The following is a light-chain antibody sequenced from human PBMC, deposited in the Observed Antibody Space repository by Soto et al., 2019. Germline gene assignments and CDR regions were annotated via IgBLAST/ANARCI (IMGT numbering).Light chain of an antibody. CDR1: QSIRNY. CDR2: AAS. J-gene: IGKJ1*01. Sequence: DIQMTQSPSSLSASVGDRVTISCRASQSIRNYVSWYQQKPGTAPKLLIRAASTLQSGVPSRYRGSGSVTDFTLTISSLQIEDFATYFCQQTDSTPHTFGQGTNVEI. V-gene: IGKV1-39*01. CDR3: QQTDSTPHT.